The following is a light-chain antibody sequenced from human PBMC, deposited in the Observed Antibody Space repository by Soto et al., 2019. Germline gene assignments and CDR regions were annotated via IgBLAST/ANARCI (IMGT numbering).Light chain of an antibody. Sequence: DIVMTQSPDSLTVSLGERATINCKSSQSILSSSNNKNYLVWYQQKPGQPPKGLINWASTREYGVPDRFSGSGSGADFTLTISSLQAEDVAVYYCQQYFGGGTKLEIK. J-gene: IGKJ4*01. CDR1: QSILSSSNNKNY. CDR3: QQY. V-gene: IGKV4-1*01. CDR2: WAS.